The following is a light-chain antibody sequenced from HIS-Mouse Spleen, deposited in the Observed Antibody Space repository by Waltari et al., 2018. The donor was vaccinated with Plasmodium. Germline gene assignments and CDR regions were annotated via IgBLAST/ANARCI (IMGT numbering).Light chain of an antibody. V-gene: IGKV3-20*01. CDR2: DAS. Sequence: EIVLTQSPGTLSLSPGARATLPCRASQRVSSSYLAWYQQKPCQAPRLLIYDASSRATGVADRFSGSGSETDFTLTISGLEAGDFAVYYCQQYGSSPYTFGQGTKLEIK. CDR1: QRVSSSY. CDR3: QQYGSSPYT. J-gene: IGKJ2*01.